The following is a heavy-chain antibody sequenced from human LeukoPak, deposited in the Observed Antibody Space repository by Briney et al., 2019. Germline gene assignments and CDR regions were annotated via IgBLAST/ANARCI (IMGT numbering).Heavy chain of an antibody. Sequence: RASVKVSCKASGYTFTSYGISWVRQAPGQGLGCMGWISAYNGNTNYAQKLQGRVTMTTDTSTSTAYMELRSLRSDDTAVYYCASSGYCSSTSCSGTIDYWGQGTLVTVSS. J-gene: IGHJ4*02. CDR2: ISAYNGNT. V-gene: IGHV1-18*01. CDR3: ASSGYCSSTSCSGTIDY. CDR1: GYTFTSYG. D-gene: IGHD2-2*01.